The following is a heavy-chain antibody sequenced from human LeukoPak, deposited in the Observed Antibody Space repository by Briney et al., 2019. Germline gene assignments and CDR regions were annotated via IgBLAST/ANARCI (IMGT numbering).Heavy chain of an antibody. J-gene: IGHJ4*02. CDR2: IYYSGST. D-gene: IGHD4-17*01. CDR3: ASAAGDYCFYDY. V-gene: IGHV4-30-4*01. CDR1: GGSISSGDYY. Sequence: PSETLSLTCTVSGGSISSGDYYWSWIRRPPGKGLEWIGYIYYSGSTYYNPSLKSRVTISVDTSKNQFSLKLSSVTAADTAVYYCASAAGDYCFYDYWGQGTLVTVSS.